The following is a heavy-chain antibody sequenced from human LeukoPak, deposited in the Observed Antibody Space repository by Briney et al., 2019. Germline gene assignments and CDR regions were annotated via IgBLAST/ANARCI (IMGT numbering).Heavy chain of an antibody. CDR1: GFTVSSNY. Sequence: GGSLRLSCAASGFTVSSNYMNWVRQAPGKGLEWVSVIYGGGNIYYADSVKGRFTISRDNSKNTLYLQMNSLRAEDTAVYYCARDRGPRTGFMVREAYDYWGQGTLVTVSS. D-gene: IGHD3-10*01. J-gene: IGHJ4*02. CDR2: IYGGGNI. V-gene: IGHV3-53*01. CDR3: ARDRGPRTGFMVREAYDY.